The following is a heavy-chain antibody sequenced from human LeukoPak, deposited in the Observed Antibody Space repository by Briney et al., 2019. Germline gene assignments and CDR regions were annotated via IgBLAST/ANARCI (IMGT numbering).Heavy chain of an antibody. Sequence: ASVKVSCKASGYTFTSYGISWARQAPGQGLEWMGWISAYNGNTNYAQKLQGRVTMTTDTSTSTAYMELRSLRSDDTAVYYCARKQGGVVPAATDAFDIWGQGTMVTVSS. D-gene: IGHD2-2*01. CDR1: GYTFTSYG. J-gene: IGHJ3*02. CDR2: ISAYNGNT. V-gene: IGHV1-18*01. CDR3: ARKQGGVVPAATDAFDI.